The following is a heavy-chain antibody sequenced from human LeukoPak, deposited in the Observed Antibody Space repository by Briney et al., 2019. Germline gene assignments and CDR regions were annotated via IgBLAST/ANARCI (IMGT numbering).Heavy chain of an antibody. J-gene: IGHJ6*02. CDR2: INEGGSQK. CDR1: GLTLSRHW. V-gene: IGHV3-7*05. Sequence: PGGSLRLSCAASGLTLSRHWMSWVRQAPGKGLEWVANINEGGSQKHHVDSVKGRFSISRDNAKNSLNLQMNSLRAEDTAVYYCARGHYDMDVWGQGTPVTVSS. CDR3: ARGHYDMDV.